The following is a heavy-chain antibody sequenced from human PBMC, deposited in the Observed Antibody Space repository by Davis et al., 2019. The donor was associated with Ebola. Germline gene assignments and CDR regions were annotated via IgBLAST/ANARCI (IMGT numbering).Heavy chain of an antibody. Sequence: SETLSLTCAVYGGSISSGGYYWSWIRQHPGKGLEWIGYISYSGSTNYDPSLKSRVTISVDTSKNQFSLMLNSVTAADSAVYYCAREGDYVFDYWGQGTLVTVSP. CDR1: GGSISSGGYY. J-gene: IGHJ4*02. CDR3: AREGDYVFDY. D-gene: IGHD4-17*01. V-gene: IGHV4-61*08. CDR2: ISYSGST.